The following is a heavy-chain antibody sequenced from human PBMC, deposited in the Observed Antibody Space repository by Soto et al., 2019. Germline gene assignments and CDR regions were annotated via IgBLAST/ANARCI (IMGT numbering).Heavy chain of an antibody. V-gene: IGHV3-21*01. D-gene: IGHD3-22*01. CDR1: GFTFSDNS. CDR2: ISSTSIYI. CDR3: ARTGGYYDSSGYFNVRGAFDI. J-gene: IGHJ3*02. Sequence: PGGSLRLSCAASGFTFSDNSMKWVRQAPGKGLEWVSSISSTSIYIFYADSVKGRFTISRDNAKNSLFLQMNSLRAEDTAVYYCARTGGYYDSSGYFNVRGAFDIWGQGTMVTVSS.